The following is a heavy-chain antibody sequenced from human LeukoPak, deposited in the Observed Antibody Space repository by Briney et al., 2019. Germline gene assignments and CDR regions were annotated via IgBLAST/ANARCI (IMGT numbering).Heavy chain of an antibody. CDR1: GLLFGDYA. V-gene: IGHV3-49*04. J-gene: IGHJ5*02. CDR3: TVQVIPSDKWFDP. Sequence: GGSLRLSCTASGLLFGDYAMTWVRQAPGKGLEWVGSIRSKPYGGTAYYAASVKGRFTISRDDSITIAYLDMNGLKSEDTGVYHCTVQVIPSDKWFDPWGQGTPVTVSS. D-gene: IGHD2-21*01. CDR2: IRSKPYGGTA.